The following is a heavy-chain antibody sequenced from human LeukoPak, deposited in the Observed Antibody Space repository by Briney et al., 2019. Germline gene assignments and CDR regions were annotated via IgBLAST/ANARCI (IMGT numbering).Heavy chain of an antibody. CDR2: IYYSGTT. V-gene: IGHV4-59*01. Sequence: PSETLSLTCSVSGGAISSNYWSWIRQPPGTGLEWLGYIYYSGTTIYSPSLKSRLTISVDTSKNQFSLLLSSVTAADTAVYYRTRPYSGDYAFDIWGQGTMVTVSS. CDR1: GGAISSNY. CDR3: TRPYSGDYAFDI. J-gene: IGHJ3*02. D-gene: IGHD4-17*01.